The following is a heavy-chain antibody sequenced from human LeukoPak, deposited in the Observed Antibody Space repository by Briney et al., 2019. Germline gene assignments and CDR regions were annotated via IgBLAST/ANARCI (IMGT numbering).Heavy chain of an antibody. CDR2: IYSSGST. CDR1: GGSVSSGSHY. Sequence: KPSETLSLTCTVSGGSVSSGSHYWSWIRQPAGKGLEWIGRIYSSGSTNYNPSLKSRVTISLDTSKNQFSLQLSSVTAADTAVYYCASLGGYIGFDLDYWGQGTLVTVSS. D-gene: IGHD5-12*01. J-gene: IGHJ4*02. CDR3: ASLGGYIGFDLDY. V-gene: IGHV4-61*02.